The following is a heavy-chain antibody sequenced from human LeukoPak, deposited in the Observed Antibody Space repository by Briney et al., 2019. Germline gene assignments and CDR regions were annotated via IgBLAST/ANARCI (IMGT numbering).Heavy chain of an antibody. CDR3: ARGDGVRYYYYYMDV. D-gene: IGHD3-16*01. J-gene: IGHJ6*03. V-gene: IGHV1-69*05. Sequence: SVKVSCKASGGTFSSYAISWVRQAPGQGLEWMGGIIPIFGTANYAQKFQGRVTITTDESTSTAYMELSSLRSEDTAVYYCARGDGVRYYYYYMDVWGKGTTVTVSS. CDR1: GGTFSSYA. CDR2: IIPIFGTA.